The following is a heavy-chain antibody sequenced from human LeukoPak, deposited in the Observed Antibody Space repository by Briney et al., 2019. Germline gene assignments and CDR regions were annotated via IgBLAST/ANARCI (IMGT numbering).Heavy chain of an antibody. Sequence: GGSLRLSCAASGFTFGGYAMHWVRQAPGKGLEWVAVITYDGSNKYYADSVKGRFTISRDNSKNTLYLQMNSLRVEDTAVYYCAKGLSIGYCSSTSCSEYFQHWGQGTLVTVSS. CDR3: AKGLSIGYCSSTSCSEYFQH. J-gene: IGHJ1*01. CDR1: GFTFGGYA. V-gene: IGHV3-30*18. D-gene: IGHD2-2*01. CDR2: ITYDGSNK.